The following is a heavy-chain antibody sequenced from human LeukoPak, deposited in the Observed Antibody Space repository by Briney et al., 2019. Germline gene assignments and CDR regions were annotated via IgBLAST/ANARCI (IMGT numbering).Heavy chain of an antibody. V-gene: IGHV4-4*07. Sequence: PSETLSLTCTVSGGSITSYYWSWIRQPAGKGLEWIGRIHSSGSTNYNPSLKSRVTMSVDTSKNQFSLKLSSVTAADTAVYYCARDTYYYDSSGYLYFDYWGQGTLVTVSS. J-gene: IGHJ4*02. CDR2: IHSSGST. CDR3: ARDTYYYDSSGYLYFDY. D-gene: IGHD3-22*01. CDR1: GGSITSYY.